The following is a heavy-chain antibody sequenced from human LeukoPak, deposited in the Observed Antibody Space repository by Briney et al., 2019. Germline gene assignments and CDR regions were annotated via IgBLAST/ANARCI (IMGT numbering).Heavy chain of an antibody. J-gene: IGHJ4*02. CDR1: GYTFTGYY. Sequence: ASVKVSCKASGYTFTGYYVHWVRQAPGQGLEWMGWINPNSGGTKYAEKFQGRVTMTRDTSISTAYMELSSLGSDDTAVFYCARDHGNDNFDYWGQGTLVTVSS. CDR2: INPNSGGT. CDR3: ARDHGNDNFDY. V-gene: IGHV1-2*02. D-gene: IGHD1-1*01.